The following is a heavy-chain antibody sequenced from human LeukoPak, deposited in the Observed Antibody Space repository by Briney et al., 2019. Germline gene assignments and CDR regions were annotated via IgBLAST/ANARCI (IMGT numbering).Heavy chain of an antibody. CDR2: ISSSSSYI. D-gene: IGHD6-19*01. V-gene: IGHV3-21*01. J-gene: IGHJ4*02. Sequence: GGSLRLSCAASGFTFSSYSMNWVRQAPGKGLEWVSSISSSSSYIYYADSVKGRFTISRDNVKNSLYLQMNSLRAEDTAVYYCARSQGQYSSGWDFDYWGQGTLVTVSS. CDR1: GFTFSSYS. CDR3: ARSQGQYSSGWDFDY.